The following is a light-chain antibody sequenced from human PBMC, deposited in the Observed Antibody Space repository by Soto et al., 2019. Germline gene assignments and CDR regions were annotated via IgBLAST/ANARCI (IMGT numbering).Light chain of an antibody. J-gene: IGKJ1*01. CDR2: AAS. CDR1: QGISSW. CDR3: QQSYSTPWA. V-gene: IGKV1-12*01. Sequence: DIHMTQSPSSVSSSVVYRGTVTWLASQGISSWLAWYQRKPGRAPKLLIYAASRLQAGVPSRFSGSGSGTDFTLTISSLQPEDFATYYCQQSYSTPWAFGQGTKVDIK.